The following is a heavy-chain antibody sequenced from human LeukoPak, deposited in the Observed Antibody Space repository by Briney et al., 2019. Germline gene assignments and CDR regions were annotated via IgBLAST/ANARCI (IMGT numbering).Heavy chain of an antibody. Sequence: GESLKISCAASGFTFSNYGMHWVRQAPGKGLEWVAVIWYDRSNKYYADSVKGRFTISRDNSKNTLYLQMNSLRAEDTAVYYCARTMRPILTGYYSLDYWGQGTLVTVSS. CDR1: GFTFSNYG. V-gene: IGHV3-33*01. CDR3: ARTMRPILTGYYSLDY. D-gene: IGHD3-9*01. J-gene: IGHJ4*02. CDR2: IWYDRSNK.